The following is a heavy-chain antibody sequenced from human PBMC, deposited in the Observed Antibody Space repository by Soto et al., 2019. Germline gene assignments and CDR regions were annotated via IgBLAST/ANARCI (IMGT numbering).Heavy chain of an antibody. CDR2: INSYNGYT. Sequence: ASVKVSCKASGYTFTSYYMHWVRQAPGQGLEWMGWINSYNGYTNYAQKFQGRVTMTTDTSTSTAYMELRSLRSDDTAVYYCAIEALRWFGELLQRTPGMDVWGQGTTVTVSS. V-gene: IGHV1-18*04. D-gene: IGHD3-10*01. J-gene: IGHJ6*02. CDR1: GYTFTSYY. CDR3: AIEALRWFGELLQRTPGMDV.